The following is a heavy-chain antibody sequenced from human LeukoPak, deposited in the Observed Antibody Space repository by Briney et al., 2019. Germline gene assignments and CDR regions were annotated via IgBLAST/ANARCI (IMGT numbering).Heavy chain of an antibody. Sequence: GGSLRLSCAASGFTFSSYAMSWVRQAPGKGLEWVSAISGSGGSTYYADSVKGRFTISRDNSKNTLYLQMNSLRAEDTAVYYCARGWVPSTYFDYWGQGTLVTVSS. J-gene: IGHJ4*02. CDR1: GFTFSSYA. CDR3: ARGWVPSTYFDY. V-gene: IGHV3-23*01. CDR2: ISGSGGST. D-gene: IGHD1-1*01.